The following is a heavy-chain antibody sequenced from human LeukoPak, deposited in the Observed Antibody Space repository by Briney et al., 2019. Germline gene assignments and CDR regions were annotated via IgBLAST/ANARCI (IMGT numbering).Heavy chain of an antibody. CDR1: GFTFDDYA. J-gene: IGHJ4*02. V-gene: IGHV3-9*01. D-gene: IGHD3-22*01. CDR2: ISWNSGSI. Sequence: GRSLRLSCAASGFTFDDYAMHWVRQAPGKGLEWVSCISWNSGSIGYADSVKGRFTISRDNAKNSLYLQMNSLRAEDTALYYCAKDIGYYHDSSGRTDYWGQGTLVTVSS. CDR3: AKDIGYYHDSSGRTDY.